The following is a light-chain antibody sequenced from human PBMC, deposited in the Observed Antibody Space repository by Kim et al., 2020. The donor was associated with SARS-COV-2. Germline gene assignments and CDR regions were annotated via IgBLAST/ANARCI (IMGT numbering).Light chain of an antibody. V-gene: IGKV3D-20*01. CDR3: HQYAYSPLT. CDR1: HDVPKNY. Sequence: SPGERATPLSCASHDVPKNYLAWYQQRPGLAPRLHLYHASIRFSGIPDRFSGSGSGTDFTLTISRLEPEDFAMYYCHQYAYSPLTFGGGTKVDIK. CDR2: HAS. J-gene: IGKJ4*01.